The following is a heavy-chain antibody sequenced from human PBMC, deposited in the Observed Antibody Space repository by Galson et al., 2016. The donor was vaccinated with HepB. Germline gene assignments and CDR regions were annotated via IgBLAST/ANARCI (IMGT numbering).Heavy chain of an antibody. J-gene: IGHJ4*02. CDR3: ARDDCAGDKCHHALAV. V-gene: IGHV1-18*01. CDR1: GYIFSTYG. D-gene: IGHD2-21*01. CDR2: INTYTGRT. Sequence: QSGAEVKKPGASVKVSCKASGYIFSTYGISWVRQAPGQGPEWMGWINTYTGRTEYEQNVQDRFTMTTDASTTTVYMELRSLTSDDTAVYYCARDDCAGDKCHHALAVWGQGTLVTVSS.